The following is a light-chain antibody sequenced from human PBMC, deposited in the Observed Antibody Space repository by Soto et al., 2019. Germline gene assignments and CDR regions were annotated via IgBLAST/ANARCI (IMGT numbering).Light chain of an antibody. CDR2: DTS. J-gene: IGKJ4*01. CDR1: QSVSSY. V-gene: IGKV3-11*01. CDR3: QQRRNWLLT. Sequence: DIVLTQSPATLSLSPGEGATLSCRASQSVSSYLAWYQQKHGQAPRLLIYDTSNRATGIPARFSGSGSGTDFTLTISSLEPEDFAVYYCQQRRNWLLTFGGGTKVEIK.